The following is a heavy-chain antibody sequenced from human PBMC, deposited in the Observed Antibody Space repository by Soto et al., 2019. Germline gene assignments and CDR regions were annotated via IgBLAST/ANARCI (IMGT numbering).Heavy chain of an antibody. D-gene: IGHD6-25*01. CDR1: GFTFSSYP. Sequence: PGGSLRLSCAASGFTFSSYPMHWVRQAPGKGLEHVSSTSGDGRIMYYLDSVKGRFTISRDNSKNTLYLQMGSLRTEDMAVYYCARRRAAYYFDYWGQGAMITVSS. J-gene: IGHJ4*02. CDR2: TSGDGRIM. CDR3: ARRRAAYYFDY. V-gene: IGHV3-64*02.